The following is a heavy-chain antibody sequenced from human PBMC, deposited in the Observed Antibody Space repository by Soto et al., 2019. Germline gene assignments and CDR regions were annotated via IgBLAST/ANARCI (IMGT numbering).Heavy chain of an antibody. Sequence: SETLCLTYTVSGGTMVSYYWSWIRQPPGKGLEWIGYIYHSGSTYYNPSLKSRVTISVDRSKNQFSLKLSSVTAADTAVYYCARGAPVFIHHWGQGTLVTVSS. V-gene: IGHV4-30-2*01. D-gene: IGHD3-10*01. CDR2: IYHSGST. CDR3: ARGAPVFIHH. CDR1: GGTMVSYY. J-gene: IGHJ1*01.